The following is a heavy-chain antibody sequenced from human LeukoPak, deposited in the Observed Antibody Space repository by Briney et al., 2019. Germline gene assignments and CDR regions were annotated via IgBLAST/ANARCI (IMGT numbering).Heavy chain of an antibody. Sequence: GGSLRLSCAASGFTFSSYSMNWVRQAPGKGLEWVSAISGSGGSTYYADSVKGRFTISRDNSKNTLYLQMNSLRAEDTAVYYCAKPGDYYDSSGYYYYYYGMDVWGQGTTVTVSS. CDR2: ISGSGGST. J-gene: IGHJ6*02. D-gene: IGHD3-22*01. CDR3: AKPGDYYDSSGYYYYYYGMDV. V-gene: IGHV3-23*01. CDR1: GFTFSSYS.